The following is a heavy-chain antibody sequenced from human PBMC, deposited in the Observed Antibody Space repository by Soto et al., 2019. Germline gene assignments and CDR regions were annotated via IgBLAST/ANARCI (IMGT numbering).Heavy chain of an antibody. J-gene: IGHJ6*02. Sequence: QVQLVESGGGVVQPGRSLRLSCAASGFTFRSYGMHWVRQAPGKGLEWVAVIAYDGSDNYYGDSVKGRFTISRDNSKNTLYLGMNSVRAEDMAVYYCAKDSNWKVLSGCKYYNGMDVWGQGTTVTVFS. CDR1: GFTFRSYG. CDR2: IAYDGSDN. V-gene: IGHV3-30*18. D-gene: IGHD1-1*01. CDR3: AKDSNWKVLSGCKYYNGMDV.